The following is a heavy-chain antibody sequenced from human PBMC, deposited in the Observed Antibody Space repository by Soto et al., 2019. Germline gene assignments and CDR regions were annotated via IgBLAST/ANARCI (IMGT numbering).Heavy chain of an antibody. Sequence: PGGSLRLSCAASGFTFSNAWMSWVRQAPGKGLEWVGRIKSKTDGGTTDYAAPVKGRFTISRDDSKNTLYLQMNSLKTEDTAVYYCTTEWERYYDSSGYSYYFDYWGQGTLVTVSS. CDR2: IKSKTDGGTT. CDR3: TTEWERYYDSSGYSYYFDY. CDR1: GFTFSNAW. D-gene: IGHD3-22*01. V-gene: IGHV3-15*01. J-gene: IGHJ4*02.